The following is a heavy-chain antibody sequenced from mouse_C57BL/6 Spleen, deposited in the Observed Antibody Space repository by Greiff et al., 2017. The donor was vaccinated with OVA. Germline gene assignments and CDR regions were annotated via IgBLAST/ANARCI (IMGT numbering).Heavy chain of an antibody. V-gene: IGHV1-15*01. Sequence: QVQLQQSGAELVRPGASVTLSCKASGYTFTDYEMHWVKQTPVHGLEWIGAIDPEPGGTAYNQKFKGKAILTADKSSSTAYMELRSLTSEDSSVYYCTRTFYWGQGTTLTVSS. J-gene: IGHJ2*01. CDR3: TRTFY. CDR2: IDPEPGGT. CDR1: GYTFTDYE.